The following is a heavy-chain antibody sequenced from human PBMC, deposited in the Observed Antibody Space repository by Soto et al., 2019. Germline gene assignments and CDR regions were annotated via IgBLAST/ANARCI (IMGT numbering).Heavy chain of an antibody. CDR2: INSDGSAT. V-gene: IGHV3-74*01. Sequence: EVQLVESGGGLVQPGGSLRLSCAASGFNFSICWMHWVRQAPGKGLVWVSRINSDGSATYYADSVKGRFTISRDNAKNTLYLQMHSLRAEDTAVYYCVRGGAYGDYRLDYWGQGTPVTVSS. J-gene: IGHJ4*02. D-gene: IGHD4-17*01. CDR1: GFNFSICW. CDR3: VRGGAYGDYRLDY.